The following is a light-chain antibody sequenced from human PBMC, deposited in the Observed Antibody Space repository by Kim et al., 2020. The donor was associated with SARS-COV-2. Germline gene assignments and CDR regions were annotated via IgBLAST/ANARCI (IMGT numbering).Light chain of an antibody. J-gene: IGKJ2*03. CDR1: QSVNSDS. CDR3: QQFGSSPFS. V-gene: IGKV3-20*01. CDR2: GAS. Sequence: DSVLTQSPGTLSLSPGERATLSCRASQSVNSDSLAWYQQKHGQAPRLLIFGASNRDTGIPDRFSGGGSGTDFTLTISRVEPEDFAVYYCQQFGSSPFSFGQGTKLEIK.